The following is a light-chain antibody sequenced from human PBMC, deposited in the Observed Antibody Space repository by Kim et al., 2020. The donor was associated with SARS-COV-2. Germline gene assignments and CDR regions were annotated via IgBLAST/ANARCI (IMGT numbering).Light chain of an antibody. CDR3: QQSYSTPQT. CDR2: AAS. CDR1: QSISSY. Sequence: DIQITQSPSSLSASVGDRVTITCRASQSISSYLNWYQQKPGKAPKHLIYAASSLQSGVPSRFSGSGSGTDFTLTISSLQPEDFATYYCQQSYSTPQTFGKGTNVDIK. V-gene: IGKV1-39*01. J-gene: IGKJ1*01.